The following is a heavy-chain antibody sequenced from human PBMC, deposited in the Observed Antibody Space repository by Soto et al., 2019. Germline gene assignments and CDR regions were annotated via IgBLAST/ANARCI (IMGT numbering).Heavy chain of an antibody. CDR2: ISYDGSNK. V-gene: IGHV3-30*18. CDR1: GFTFSSYG. CDR3: ANTYYGPLDY. J-gene: IGHJ4*02. Sequence: GGSLRLSCAASGFTFSSYGMHWVRQAPGKGLEWVAVISYDGSNKYYADSVKGRFTISRDNSKNTLYLQMNSLRAEDTAVYYCANTYYGPLDYWGQGTLVTVSS. D-gene: IGHD3-16*01.